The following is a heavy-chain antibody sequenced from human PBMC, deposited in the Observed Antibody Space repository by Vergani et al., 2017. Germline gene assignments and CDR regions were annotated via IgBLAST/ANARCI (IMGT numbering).Heavy chain of an antibody. Sequence: EVQLVESGGGLVQPGRSLRLSCTASGFTFGDYAMSWFRQAPGKGLEGVVFIRSKGYGGTTEYAASLKGRFTISRDDSKSIAYLQMNSLKTEDTAVYYCTRAPQGEAGQWPGWYFDLWGRGTLVTVSS. D-gene: IGHD6-19*01. V-gene: IGHV3-49*03. CDR1: GFTFGDYA. CDR2: IRSKGYGGTT. J-gene: IGHJ2*01. CDR3: TRAPQGEAGQWPGWYFDL.